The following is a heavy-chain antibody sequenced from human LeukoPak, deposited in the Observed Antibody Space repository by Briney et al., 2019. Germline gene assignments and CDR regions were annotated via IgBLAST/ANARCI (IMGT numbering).Heavy chain of an antibody. CDR2: INAGNGNT. Sequence: ASVKVSCKASGYTFTSCAMHWVRQAPGQRLEWMGWINAGNGNTKYSQKFQGSVTITRDTTASTAYMELSSLRSEDTAVYYCARGIQLWLALFDYWGQGTLVTVSS. V-gene: IGHV1-3*01. D-gene: IGHD5-18*01. J-gene: IGHJ4*02. CDR1: GYTFTSCA. CDR3: ARGIQLWLALFDY.